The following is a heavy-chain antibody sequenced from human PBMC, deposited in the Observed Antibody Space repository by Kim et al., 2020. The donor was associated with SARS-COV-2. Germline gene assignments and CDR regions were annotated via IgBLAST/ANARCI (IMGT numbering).Heavy chain of an antibody. CDR1: GFTVSSNY. CDR2: IYSGGST. Sequence: GGSLRLSCAASGFTVSSNYMSWVRQAPGKGLEWVSVIYSGGSTYYADSVKGRFTISRDNSKNTLYLQMNSLRAEDTAVYYCARDRGVGYSRLDYYYGMDVWGQGTTVTVSS. D-gene: IGHD5-18*01. J-gene: IGHJ6*02. CDR3: ARDRGVGYSRLDYYYGMDV. V-gene: IGHV3-53*01.